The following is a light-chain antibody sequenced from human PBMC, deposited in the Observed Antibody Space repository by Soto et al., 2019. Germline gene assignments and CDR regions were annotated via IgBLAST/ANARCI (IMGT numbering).Light chain of an antibody. V-gene: IGLV2-11*01. CDR2: DVN. Sequence: QSALTQPRSVSGSPGQSVTISCAGTSSDTYYYVSWYQQEPGKAPELVLYDVNKRPSGVPDRFSGSKSGDTASLTLSGLQADDEADYYCFSYAGTSVLFGGGTKLTVL. CDR3: FSYAGTSVL. CDR1: SSDTYYY. J-gene: IGLJ2*01.